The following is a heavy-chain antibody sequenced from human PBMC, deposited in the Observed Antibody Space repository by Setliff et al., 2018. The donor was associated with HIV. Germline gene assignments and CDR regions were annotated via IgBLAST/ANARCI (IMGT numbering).Heavy chain of an antibody. Sequence: SETLSLTCTISGASIISYYWNWVRQPPGRGLEWIGYFYYDGSAKYNPSLKSRVAISAGTSKNQFSLKLSSVTAADTAVYYCARALGVRGSDAFDIWGQGTMVTVSS. J-gene: IGHJ3*02. V-gene: IGHV4-59*01. CDR2: FYYDGSA. CDR1: GASIISYY. CDR3: ARALGVRGSDAFDI. D-gene: IGHD3-10*01.